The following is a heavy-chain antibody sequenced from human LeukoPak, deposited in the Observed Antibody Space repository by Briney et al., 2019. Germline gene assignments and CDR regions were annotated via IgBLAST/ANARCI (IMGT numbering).Heavy chain of an antibody. V-gene: IGHV3-53*01. CDR1: GFTVSSNY. J-gene: IGHJ4*02. Sequence: PGGSLRLSCAASGFTVSSNYMSWVRQAPGKGLEWVSVIYSGGSTYYADSVKGRFTISRGNSKNTLYLQMNSLRAEDTAVCYCARAGWIQLWSYFDYWGQGTLVTVSS. CDR3: ARAGWIQLWSYFDY. D-gene: IGHD5-18*01. CDR2: IYSGGST.